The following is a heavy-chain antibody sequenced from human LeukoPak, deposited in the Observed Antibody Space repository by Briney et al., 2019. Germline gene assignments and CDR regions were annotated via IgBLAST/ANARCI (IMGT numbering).Heavy chain of an antibody. CDR3: ASIYDYVPDFDY. D-gene: IGHD3-16*01. J-gene: IGHJ4*02. CDR1: GFTFSSYS. Sequence: GGSLRLSCAASGFTFSSYSMNWVRQAPGKGLEWVSSISSSSSYIYYADSVKGRSTISRDNAKNSLYLQMNSLRAEDTAVYYCASIYDYVPDFDYWGQGTLVTVSS. CDR2: ISSSSSYI. V-gene: IGHV3-21*01.